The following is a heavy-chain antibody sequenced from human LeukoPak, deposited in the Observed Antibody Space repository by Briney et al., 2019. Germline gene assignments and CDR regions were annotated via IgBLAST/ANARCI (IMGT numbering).Heavy chain of an antibody. V-gene: IGHV5-51*01. Sequence: ESLKISCKGSGYSSTTYWSGRVRQMPGKGLEWMGIIYPGESDTRYSPSFQGHVTISADNSISTAYLQWSSLKASDTAMYYCARHTYNNGWWGGDYWGQGTLVTVSS. J-gene: IGHJ4*02. CDR2: IYPGESDT. CDR3: ARHTYNNGWWGGDY. CDR1: GYSSTTYW. D-gene: IGHD6-19*01.